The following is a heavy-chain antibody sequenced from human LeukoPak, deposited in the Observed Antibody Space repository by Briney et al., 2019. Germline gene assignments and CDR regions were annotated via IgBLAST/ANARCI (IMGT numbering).Heavy chain of an antibody. CDR3: ARDSPPSYSSGWPYYYYGMDV. CDR2: IYTSGSN. CDR1: GGSISSYY. Sequence: SETLSLTCTVSGGSISSYYWSWIRQPAGKGLEWIGRIYTSGSNNYNPSLKSRVTMSVDTSKNQFSLKLSSVTAADTAVYYCARDSPPSYSSGWPYYYYGMDVWGQGTTVTVSS. V-gene: IGHV4-4*07. J-gene: IGHJ6*02. D-gene: IGHD6-19*01.